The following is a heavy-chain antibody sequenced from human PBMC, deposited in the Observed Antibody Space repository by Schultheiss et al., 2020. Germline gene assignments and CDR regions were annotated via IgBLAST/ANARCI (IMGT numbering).Heavy chain of an antibody. D-gene: IGHD6-19*01. CDR1: GYSFTSYW. J-gene: IGHJ4*02. Sequence: GESLKISCKGSGYSFTSYWIGWVRQMPGKGLEWMGIIYPGDSDTRYSPSFQGQVTISADKSISTAYLQWSSLKASDTAMYYCARHYEGSGWFKYFDYWGPGTLVTVAS. V-gene: IGHV5-51*01. CDR2: IYPGDSDT. CDR3: ARHYEGSGWFKYFDY.